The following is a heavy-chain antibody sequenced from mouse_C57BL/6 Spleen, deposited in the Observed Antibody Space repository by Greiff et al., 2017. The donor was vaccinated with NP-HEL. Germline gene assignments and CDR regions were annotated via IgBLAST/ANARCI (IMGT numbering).Heavy chain of an antibody. CDR3: AREGRDSAWFAY. J-gene: IGHJ3*01. CDR1: GYSITSGYY. CDR2: ISYDGSN. V-gene: IGHV3-6*01. Sequence: EVQVVESGPGLVKPSQSLSLTCSVTGYSITSGYYWNWIRQFPGNKLEWMGYISYDGSNNYNPSLKNRISITRDTSKNQFFLKLNSVTTEDTATYYCAREGRDSAWFAYWGQGTLVTVSA.